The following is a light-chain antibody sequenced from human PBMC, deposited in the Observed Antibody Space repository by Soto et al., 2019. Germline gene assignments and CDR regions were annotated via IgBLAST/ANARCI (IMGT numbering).Light chain of an antibody. CDR2: DVS. CDR3: SSYTSSSTL. V-gene: IGLV2-14*03. CDR1: SSDVGGYNY. J-gene: IGLJ2*01. Sequence: QSALPQPASVSGSPGQSITISCTGTSSDVGGYNYVSWYQQHPGKAPKLMIYDVSNRPSGVSYRFSGSKSGNTASLTISGLQAEDEADYYCSSYTSSSTLFGGGTKLTVL.